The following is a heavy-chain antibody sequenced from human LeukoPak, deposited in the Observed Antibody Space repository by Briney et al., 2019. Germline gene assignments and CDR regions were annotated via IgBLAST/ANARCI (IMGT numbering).Heavy chain of an antibody. Sequence: PGGSLRLSCAASGFTFTTYTIHRVRQAPGKGLEYVSAVVGNGGTTYYANSVKGRFTISRDNSKNTVYLQMGSLRAEDTAVYYCARERAFYYFDYWGQGAMVTVSS. CDR3: ARERAFYYFDY. CDR2: VVGNGGTT. V-gene: IGHV3-64*01. CDR1: GFTFTTYT. J-gene: IGHJ4*02.